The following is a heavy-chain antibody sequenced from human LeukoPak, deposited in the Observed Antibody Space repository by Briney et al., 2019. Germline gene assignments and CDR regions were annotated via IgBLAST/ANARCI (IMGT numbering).Heavy chain of an antibody. J-gene: IGHJ6*02. CDR1: GFTFSGYG. D-gene: IGHD2-2*01. V-gene: IGHV3-30-3*01. CDR2: ISYGGSNK. Sequence: AGGSLRRSCAACGFTFSGYGRDWVRQAPGKGLEWVAVISYGGSNKYYADSVKGRFTISRHNSKNTLYLQMNSLRAEDTAVYYCARDGPAAPKTYYYYYGMDVWGQGTTVTVSS. CDR3: ARDGPAAPKTYYYYYGMDV.